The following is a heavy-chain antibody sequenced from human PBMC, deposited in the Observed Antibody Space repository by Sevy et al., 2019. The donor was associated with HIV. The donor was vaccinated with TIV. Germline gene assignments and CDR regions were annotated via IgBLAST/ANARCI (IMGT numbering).Heavy chain of an antibody. V-gene: IGHV3-21*01. CDR1: GFIFSTSP. D-gene: IGHD1-20*01. J-gene: IGHJ3*02. CDR2: ISSHNSYI. Sequence: GGSLRLSCAASGFIFSTSPMHWVRQAPGKGLECVSSISSHNSYIYYADSLKGRFTISRDNAKNSLYLQMNSLRAEDTAVYYCARDRGNWNNDAFDIWGQGTMVTVSS. CDR3: ARDRGNWNNDAFDI.